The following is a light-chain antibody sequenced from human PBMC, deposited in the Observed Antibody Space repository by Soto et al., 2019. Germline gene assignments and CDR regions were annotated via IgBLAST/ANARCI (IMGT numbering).Light chain of an antibody. CDR2: AAS. CDR1: QGIRTD. Sequence: DIQMTQSPSSLSASVGDGVTITCRASQGIRTDLVWYQQKPGKAPKRLIYAASSLQSGVPSRFSGSGSGTEFTLTISSLQHEDFETYYCLQHYSFHQTLGQGTKVDIK. CDR3: LQHYSFHQT. V-gene: IGKV1-17*01. J-gene: IGKJ1*01.